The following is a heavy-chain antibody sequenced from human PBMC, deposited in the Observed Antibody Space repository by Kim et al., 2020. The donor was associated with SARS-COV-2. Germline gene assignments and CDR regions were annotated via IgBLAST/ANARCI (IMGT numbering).Heavy chain of an antibody. CDR3: AKEGYGSGYFDY. CDR1: GFTFGDYA. J-gene: IGHJ4*02. Sequence: GGSLRLSCAASGFTFGDYAMHWVRQAPGKGLEWVSCISWNSGSICYADSVKGRFTISRDNAKNSLYLQMNRLRAEDTAVYYCAKEGYGSGYFDYGGQGTRVRVSS. V-gene: IGHV3-9*01. CDR2: ISWNSGSI. D-gene: IGHD3-10*01.